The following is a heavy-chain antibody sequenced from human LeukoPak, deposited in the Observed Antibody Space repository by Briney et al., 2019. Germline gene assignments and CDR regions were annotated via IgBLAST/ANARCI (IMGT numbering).Heavy chain of an antibody. CDR2: VYSSKNT. D-gene: IGHD3-10*01. CDR1: GGPTLNYY. CDR3: TRGTTLVRGVLRAYYYYYMDV. V-gene: IGHV4-59*01. Sequence: KPSETLSLTRTVSGGPTLNYYWSWIRQPPGGGLEWIGYVYSSKNTNYNPSLKSRVTISVDTSKTQISLKLTSVTAADTAVYYCTRGTTLVRGVLRAYYYYYMDVWGKGTTVTVSS. J-gene: IGHJ6*03.